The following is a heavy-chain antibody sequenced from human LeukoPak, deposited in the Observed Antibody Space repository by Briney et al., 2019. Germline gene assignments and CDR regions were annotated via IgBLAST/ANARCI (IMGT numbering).Heavy chain of an antibody. Sequence: SETLSLTCTVSGGSISSYYWSWIRQPPGKGLEWIGEINHSGSTNYNPSLKSRVTISVDTSKNQFSLKLSSVTAADTAVYYCARGYDSSGYYLDYWGQGTLVTVSS. CDR3: ARGYDSSGYYLDY. D-gene: IGHD3-22*01. J-gene: IGHJ4*02. V-gene: IGHV4-34*01. CDR1: GGSISSYY. CDR2: INHSGST.